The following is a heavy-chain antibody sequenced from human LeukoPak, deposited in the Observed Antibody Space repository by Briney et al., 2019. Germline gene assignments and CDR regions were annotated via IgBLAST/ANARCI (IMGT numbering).Heavy chain of an antibody. J-gene: IGHJ4*02. CDR2: IYYSGST. V-gene: IGHV4-39*01. D-gene: IGHD4-23*01. CDR1: GGSISRGSYY. CDR3: ARSPVVTPLDY. Sequence: SETLSLTCTVSGGSISRGSYYWGWIRQPPGKGLEWIGNIYYSGSTYHNPSLKSRVTISVDTSKNQFSLKLSSVTAADTAVYYCARSPVVTPLDYWGQGTLVTVSS.